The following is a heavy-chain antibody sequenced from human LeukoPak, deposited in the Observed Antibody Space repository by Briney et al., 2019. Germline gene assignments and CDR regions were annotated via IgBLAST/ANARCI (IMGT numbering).Heavy chain of an antibody. Sequence: GGSLRLSCAASGFPFSRHWMSWVRQAPGEGLERVAHMNQDGSAIYSIDSVKGRFTISRDNDKNSLYLHMSGLTVADTAVYYCARTVPGHPDDYFDYWGQGTLVTVSS. V-gene: IGHV3-7*01. J-gene: IGHJ4*02. CDR3: ARTVPGHPDDYFDY. CDR1: GFPFSRHW. CDR2: MNQDGSAI. D-gene: IGHD6-19*01.